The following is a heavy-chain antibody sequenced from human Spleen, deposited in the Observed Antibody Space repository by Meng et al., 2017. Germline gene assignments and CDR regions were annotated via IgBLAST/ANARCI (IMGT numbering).Heavy chain of an antibody. J-gene: IGHJ4*02. CDR2: INPKSGDT. CDR1: GYTFPDYW. D-gene: IGHD6-13*01. CDR3: ARDEDISAAGKLFGDY. V-gene: IGHV1-2*06. Sequence: QGPRGESGAEVKKPGASVKVSCKASGYTFPDYWLHWVRRAPGQGLEWMGRINPKSGDTHYAQRFQGRVTMTGDTSISTAYMELSGLRSDDTAMYYCARDEDISAAGKLFGDYWGQGTLVTVSS.